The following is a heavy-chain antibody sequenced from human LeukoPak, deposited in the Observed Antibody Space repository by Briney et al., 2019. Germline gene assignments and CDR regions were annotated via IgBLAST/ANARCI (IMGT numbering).Heavy chain of an antibody. CDR1: GGSISSGDYY. V-gene: IGHV4-30-4*01. CDR3: ASGLSIAAATY. J-gene: IGHJ4*02. Sequence: SETLFLTCTVSGGSISSGDYYWSWIRQPPGKGLEWIGYIYYSGSTYYNPSLKSRVTISVDTSKNQFSLKLSSVTAADTAVYYCASGLSIAAATYWGQGTLVTVSS. CDR2: IYYSGST. D-gene: IGHD6-13*01.